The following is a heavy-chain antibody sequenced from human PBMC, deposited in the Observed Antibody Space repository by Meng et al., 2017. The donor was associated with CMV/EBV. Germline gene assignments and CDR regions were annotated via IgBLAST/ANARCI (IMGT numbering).Heavy chain of an antibody. CDR3: AKGSTSGGFDY. CDR2: IKQDGSEK. V-gene: IGHV3-7*01. D-gene: IGHD2-2*01. CDR1: GFTFSSYW. J-gene: IGHJ4*02. Sequence: GESLKISCAASGFTFSSYWMSWVRQAPGKGLEWVANIKQDGSEKYYVDSVKGRFTISRDNAKNSLYLQMNSLRAEDTAVYYCAKGSTSGGFDYWGQGTLVTVSS.